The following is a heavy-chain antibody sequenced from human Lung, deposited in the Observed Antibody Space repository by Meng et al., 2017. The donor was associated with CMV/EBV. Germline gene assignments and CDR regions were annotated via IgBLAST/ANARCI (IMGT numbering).Heavy chain of an antibody. CDR2: IPHRGSS. CDR3: LRRSGGSV. CDR1: GDSITNHNW. V-gene: IGHV4-4*02. D-gene: IGHD3-10*01. Sequence: LRESGPALVKPAETLSLTCAVSGDSITNHNWWAWVRQPPGKGLEWIGEIPHRGSSAYNPSLKSRVSMSIDKSKNQFSLKLTSVTAADTAVYHCLRRSGGSVWGQGTLVTVSS. J-gene: IGHJ1*01.